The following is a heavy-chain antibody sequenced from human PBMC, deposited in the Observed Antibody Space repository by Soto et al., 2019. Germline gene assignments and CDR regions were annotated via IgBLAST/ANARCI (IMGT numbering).Heavy chain of an antibody. J-gene: IGHJ5*02. Sequence: QVQMQESGPGLVKPSQTLSLTCTVSGGSISSGGYYWSWIRQLPGKGLECIGYINNSGSTYYNSSLKSRLTISVHTSKKQFTLKPSYVTAADTAVYDCSIYCGNQWCNWSAPWGQGTLVTVSS. D-gene: IGHD2-21*01. CDR2: INNSGST. CDR3: SIYCGNQWCNWSAP. V-gene: IGHV4-31*03. CDR1: GGSISSGGYY.